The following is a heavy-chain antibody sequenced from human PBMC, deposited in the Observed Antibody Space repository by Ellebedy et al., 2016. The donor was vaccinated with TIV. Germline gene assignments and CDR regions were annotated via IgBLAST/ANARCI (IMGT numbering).Heavy chain of an antibody. J-gene: IGHJ4*02. CDR1: GFTFTDYC. CDR2: IRGSGSII. Sequence: GESLKISCAASGFTFTDYCVSWLRQAPGKRLEWVSYIRGSGSIIYYADSVKGRFTISRDSSDNTLYVQMNSLRVEDTAVYYCTKESGFVAAAGTGYWGQGTLVTVSS. V-gene: IGHV3-11*01. CDR3: TKESGFVAAAGTGY. D-gene: IGHD6-13*01.